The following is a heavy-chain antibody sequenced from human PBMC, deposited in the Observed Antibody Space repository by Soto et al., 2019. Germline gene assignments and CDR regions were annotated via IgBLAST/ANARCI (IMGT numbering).Heavy chain of an antibody. V-gene: IGHV4-59*08. Sequence: QVQLQESGPGLVRPSETLSLTCTVSGGSITDRYYWSWIRQPPGKGLEWIGYMYYTGSTNYNPPRKSRVTMSADMSKNQVSLKLSSVTAADTAVYYCARRATVTKNDAFDIWGRGTMVTVSS. CDR3: ARRATVTKNDAFDI. CDR1: GGSITDRYY. CDR2: MYYTGST. J-gene: IGHJ3*02. D-gene: IGHD4-17*01.